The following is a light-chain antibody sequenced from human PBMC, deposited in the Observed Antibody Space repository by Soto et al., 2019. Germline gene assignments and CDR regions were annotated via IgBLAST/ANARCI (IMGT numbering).Light chain of an antibody. CDR2: DVS. CDR3: QQRGSPTWT. J-gene: IGKJ1*01. CDR1: QRLSGY. V-gene: IGKV3-11*01. Sequence: DILLTQSPASLSLFPGERATLSCRASQRLSGYIAWYQQKPGQAPRLVIYDVSTRAFGVPARFSGSVSGTEFTLTISNLEPDDFAVYHCQQRGSPTWTFGEGTKLEIK.